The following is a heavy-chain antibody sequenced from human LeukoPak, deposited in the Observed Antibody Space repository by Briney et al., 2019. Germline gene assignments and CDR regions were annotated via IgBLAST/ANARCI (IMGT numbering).Heavy chain of an antibody. V-gene: IGHV3-74*01. CDR3: ARYSSSSGGPSYFLDY. CDR2: ISGDGSGT. D-gene: IGHD6-6*01. J-gene: IGHJ4*02. CDR1: GFTLRNYW. Sequence: GSLRLSCAASGFTLRNYWMHWVRQVPGRGLVWVSRISGDGSGTNYADSVKGRFTISRDNAKNTVYLQINNLRAEDTAVYFCARYSSSSGGPSYFLDYWGQGTLVTVSS.